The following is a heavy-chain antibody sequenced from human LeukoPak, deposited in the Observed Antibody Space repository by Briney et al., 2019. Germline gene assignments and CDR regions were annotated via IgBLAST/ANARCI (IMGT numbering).Heavy chain of an antibody. J-gene: IGHJ4*02. D-gene: IGHD3-3*01. V-gene: IGHV4-59*01. Sequence: SETLSLTCAVYGGSFSGYYWSWIRQPPGKGLEWIGYVYYSGSTNYNPSLKSRVTISVDTSKNQFSLRLSSVTAADTAVYYCARAGDNYDFTYYFDYWGQGTLVTVSS. CDR2: VYYSGST. CDR1: GGSFSGYY. CDR3: ARAGDNYDFTYYFDY.